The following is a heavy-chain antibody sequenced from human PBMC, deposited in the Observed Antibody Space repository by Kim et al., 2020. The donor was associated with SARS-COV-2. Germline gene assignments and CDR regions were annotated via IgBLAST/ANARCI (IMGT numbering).Heavy chain of an antibody. V-gene: IGHV3-23*01. D-gene: IGHD1-1*01. CDR3: AKSLGRSTTYYYYYGMDV. Sequence: KGRFTISRDNSKNTLYLQMNSLRAEDTAVYYGAKSLGRSTTYYYYYGMDVWGQGTTVTVSS. J-gene: IGHJ6*02.